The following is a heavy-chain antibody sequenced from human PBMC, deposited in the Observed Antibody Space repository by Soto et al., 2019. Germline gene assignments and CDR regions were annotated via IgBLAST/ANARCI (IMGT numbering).Heavy chain of an antibody. Sequence: SETLSLTCTVSCGSISSYYWSWIRQPPGKGLEWIGYIYYSGSTNYNPSLKSRVTISVDTSKNQFSLKLSSVTAADTAVYYCARDGGYSVRSYYYYGMDVWGQGTTVTVSS. J-gene: IGHJ6*02. CDR3: ARDGGYSVRSYYYYGMDV. V-gene: IGHV4-59*01. CDR1: CGSISSYY. D-gene: IGHD5-12*01. CDR2: IYYSGST.